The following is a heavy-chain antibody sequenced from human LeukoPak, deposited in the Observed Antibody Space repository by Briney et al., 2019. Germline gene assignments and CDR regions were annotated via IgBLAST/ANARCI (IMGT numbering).Heavy chain of an antibody. D-gene: IGHD3-10*01. V-gene: IGHV3-23*01. CDR3: AKDQPWFGELFMGDY. CDR2: ISGGGGST. J-gene: IGHJ4*02. Sequence: GGSLRLSCAASGFTFSSYAMSWVRQAPGKGLEWVSAISGGGGSTYYADSVKGRFTISRDNSKNTLYLQMNSLRAEDTAVYYCAKDQPWFGELFMGDYWGQGTLVTVSS. CDR1: GFTFSSYA.